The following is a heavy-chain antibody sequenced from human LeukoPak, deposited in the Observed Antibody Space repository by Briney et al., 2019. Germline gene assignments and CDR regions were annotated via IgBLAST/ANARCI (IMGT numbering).Heavy chain of an antibody. CDR2: INPSGGST. CDR1: GYTFTSYY. J-gene: IGHJ4*02. V-gene: IGHV1-46*01. Sequence: GASVKVSCKASGYTFTSYYMHWVRQAPGQGLEWMGIINPSGGSTSYAQKFQGRVTMTRDTSTSTVYMELSSLRSEDTAVYYCAKQGPARIPIVVVTAMAHWGQGTLVTVSS. CDR3: AKQGPARIPIVVVTAMAH. D-gene: IGHD2-21*02.